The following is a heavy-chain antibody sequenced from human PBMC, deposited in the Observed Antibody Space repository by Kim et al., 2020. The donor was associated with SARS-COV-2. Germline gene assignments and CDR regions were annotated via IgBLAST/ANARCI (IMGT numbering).Heavy chain of an antibody. Sequence: GGSLRLSCAASGFTFSKYAMSWVRQAPGKGLEWVSHLSASDGSTYYADSVKGRFTISRDISRNTLYLQMNSLRAEDTAVYYCAGHYDSVSHVDYWGQGTLVTVSS. J-gene: IGHJ4*02. V-gene: IGHV3-23*01. CDR1: GFTFSKYA. CDR2: LSASDGST. D-gene: IGHD3-10*01. CDR3: AGHYDSVSHVDY.